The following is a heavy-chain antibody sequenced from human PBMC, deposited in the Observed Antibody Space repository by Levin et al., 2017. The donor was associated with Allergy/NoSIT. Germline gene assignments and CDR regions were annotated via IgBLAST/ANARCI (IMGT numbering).Heavy chain of an antibody. CDR2: IYRSGDT. J-gene: IGHJ4*02. V-gene: IGHV4-4*02. D-gene: IGHD2-15*01. CDR1: GGSISTDNW. CDR3: STVEGLFCSGVSCSYSVHY. Sequence: SETLSLTCAVSGGSISTDNWWSWIRQPPGKGLAWIGEIYRSGDTNHNPSLRSRVTMSVDKSKNHFSLKLSSVTAADTAVYYCSTVEGLFCSGVSCSYSVHYWGQGALVTVSS.